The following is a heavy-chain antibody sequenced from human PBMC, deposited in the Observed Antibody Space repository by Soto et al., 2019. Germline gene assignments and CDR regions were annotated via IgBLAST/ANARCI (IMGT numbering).Heavy chain of an antibody. J-gene: IGHJ6*02. CDR2: INAGNGNT. CDR1: GYTFTSYA. CDR3: ARAVVPAAPYYGMDV. V-gene: IGHV1-3*01. D-gene: IGHD2-2*01. Sequence: GASVKVSCKASGYTFTSYAMLWVRQAPGQRLEWMGWINAGNGNTKYSQKFQGRVTMTRDTSTSTVYMELSSLRSEDTAVYYCARAVVPAAPYYGMDVWGQGTTVTVSS.